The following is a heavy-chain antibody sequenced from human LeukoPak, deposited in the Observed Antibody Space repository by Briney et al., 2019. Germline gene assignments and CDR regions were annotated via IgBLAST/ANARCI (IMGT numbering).Heavy chain of an antibody. CDR1: GFTFSSYA. Sequence: GGSPRLSCAASGFTFSSYAMSWVRQAPGKGLEWVSAISGSGGSTYYADSVKGRFTISRDNSKNTLYLQMNSLRAEDTAVYYCAKGGHYYDSGYHDYWGQGTLVTVSS. CDR3: AKGGHYYDSGYHDY. CDR2: ISGSGGST. V-gene: IGHV3-23*01. D-gene: IGHD3-22*01. J-gene: IGHJ4*02.